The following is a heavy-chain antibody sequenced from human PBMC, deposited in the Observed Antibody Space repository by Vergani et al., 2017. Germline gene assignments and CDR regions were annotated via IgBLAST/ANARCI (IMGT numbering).Heavy chain of an antibody. CDR3: ARDLSQRWLAFDI. D-gene: IGHD3-22*01. CDR2: IRSSVSTI. J-gene: IGHJ3*02. Sequence: QVQLVESGGGLVRLEGSLRLSGEASGFPFGTYNMGWIRQAPGKGLEWVSYIRSSVSTIYYADSLKGRFTISRDNAKNSLYLQMNSLRAEDTAVYYCARDLSQRWLAFDIWGQGTMVTVSS. V-gene: IGHV3-11*01. CDR1: GFPFGTYN.